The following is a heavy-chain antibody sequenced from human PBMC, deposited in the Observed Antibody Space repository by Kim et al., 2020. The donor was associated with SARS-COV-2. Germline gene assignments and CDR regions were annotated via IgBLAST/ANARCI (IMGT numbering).Heavy chain of an antibody. CDR1: GGSISSSNW. D-gene: IGHD3-3*01. V-gene: IGHV4-4*02. Sequence: SETLSLTCAVSGGSISSSNWWSWVRQPPGKGLEWIGEIYHSGSTNYNPSLKSRVTISVDKSKNQFSLKLSSVTAADTAVYYCARLVGDFWSGPYPSDYWGQGTLVTVSS. CDR3: ARLVGDFWSGPYPSDY. CDR2: IYHSGST. J-gene: IGHJ4*02.